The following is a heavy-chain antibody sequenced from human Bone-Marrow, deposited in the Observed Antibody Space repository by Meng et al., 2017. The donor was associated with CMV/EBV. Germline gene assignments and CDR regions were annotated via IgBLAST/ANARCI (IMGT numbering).Heavy chain of an antibody. CDR1: GGTFSSYT. CDR3: ARGSGLGDY. J-gene: IGHJ4*02. CDR2: IIPILGIA. V-gene: IGHV1-69*02. D-gene: IGHD6-19*01. Sequence: SVKVSCKASGGTFSSYTISWVRQAPGQGLEWMGRIIPILGIANYAQKFQGRVTITADKSTSTAYMELRSLRSDDTAVYYCARGSGLGDYWGQGTLVTVSS.